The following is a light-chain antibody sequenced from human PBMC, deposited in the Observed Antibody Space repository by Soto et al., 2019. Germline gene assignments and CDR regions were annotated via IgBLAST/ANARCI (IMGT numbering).Light chain of an antibody. Sequence: QLVLTQPPSASVSPGQSVTISCTGTISDVGGDNYVAWYQQHPGKAPKLMIYEVNKRPSGVPDRFSGSKSGSTASLTVSGLQAEDEADYYCSSYAGSSTYVFGTGTQLTVL. CDR3: SSYAGSSTYV. V-gene: IGLV2-8*01. J-gene: IGLJ1*01. CDR2: EVN. CDR1: ISDVGGDNY.